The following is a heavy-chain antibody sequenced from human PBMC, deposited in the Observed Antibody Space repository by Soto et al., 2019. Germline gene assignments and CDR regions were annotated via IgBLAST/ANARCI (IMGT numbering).Heavy chain of an antibody. V-gene: IGHV1-69*01. Sequence: QVQLVQSGAEVKKPGSSVKVSCKASGGTFSSYAISWVRQAPGQGLEWMGGIIPIFGTANYAQKFQGRVTITADESKSTADMELSSLRSEDTAVYYCARDLGLYGSGSALYNWFDPWGQGTLVTVSS. CDR1: GGTFSSYA. CDR2: IIPIFGTA. D-gene: IGHD3-10*01. J-gene: IGHJ5*02. CDR3: ARDLGLYGSGSALYNWFDP.